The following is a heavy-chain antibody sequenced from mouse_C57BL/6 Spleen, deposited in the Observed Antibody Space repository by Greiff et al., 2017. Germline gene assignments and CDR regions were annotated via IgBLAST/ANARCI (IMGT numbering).Heavy chain of an antibody. CDR2: IYPGDGDT. V-gene: IGHV1-82*01. Sequence: QVQLQQSGPELVKPGASVKISCKASGYAFSSSWMNWVKQRPGKGLEWIGRIYPGDGDTNYNGKFKGKATLTADKSSSTAYMQLSSLTSEDSAVYFWARGSLGVAHYYAMDYWGQGTSVTVSS. CDR1: GYAFSSSW. CDR3: ARGSLGVAHYYAMDY. J-gene: IGHJ4*01. D-gene: IGHD1-1*02.